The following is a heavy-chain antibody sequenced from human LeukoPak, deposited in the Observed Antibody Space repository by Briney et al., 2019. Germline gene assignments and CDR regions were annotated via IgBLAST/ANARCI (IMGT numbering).Heavy chain of an antibody. CDR1: GGSISGYY. Sequence: SETLSLTCTVSGGSISGYYWSWIRQPPGKGLEWIGYIYYSGSTNYNPSLKSRVTLSVDTSKNQFSLKLSSVTAADTAVYYCAGARGRYNWFDPWGQGTLVTVSS. J-gene: IGHJ5*02. CDR2: IYYSGST. CDR3: AGARGRYNWFDP. V-gene: IGHV4-59*01. D-gene: IGHD3-10*01.